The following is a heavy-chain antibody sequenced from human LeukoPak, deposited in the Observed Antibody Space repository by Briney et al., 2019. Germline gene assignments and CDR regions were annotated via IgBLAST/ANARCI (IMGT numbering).Heavy chain of an antibody. V-gene: IGHV3-23*01. Sequence: GGSLRLSCAASGFTFNNYPMSWVRQAPGKGLEWVSVISSSGGTTYYADSVKGRFTISRDNSKHTLYLQMNSLRAEDTAIYYCGKRSVYNFDCWGQGTLVTVSS. CDR1: GFTFNNYP. CDR3: GKRSVYNFDC. CDR2: ISSSGGTT. J-gene: IGHJ4*02. D-gene: IGHD5/OR15-5a*01.